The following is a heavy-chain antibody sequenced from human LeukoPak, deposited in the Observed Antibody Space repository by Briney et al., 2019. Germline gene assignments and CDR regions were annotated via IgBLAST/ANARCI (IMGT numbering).Heavy chain of an antibody. V-gene: IGHV6-1*01. J-gene: IGHJ4*02. Sequence: SQTLSITCAISGDSVSRDSIAWNWIRQSPSRDLEWLGRTYSRSSKWSHDFASSVKTRITFNSDTSKNQFSLHLNSATPEDTAVYYCARAFDSAYDSPFDYWGQGALVTVSS. CDR2: TYSRSSKWSH. CDR1: GDSVSRDSIA. CDR3: ARAFDSAYDSPFDY. D-gene: IGHD5-12*01.